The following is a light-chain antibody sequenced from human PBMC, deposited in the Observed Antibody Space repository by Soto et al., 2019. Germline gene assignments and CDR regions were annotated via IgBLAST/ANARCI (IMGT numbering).Light chain of an antibody. CDR2: EVS. CDR3: SSYAGSYTHV. V-gene: IGLV2-14*01. Sequence: QSVLTQPASVSGSPGQSITISCTGTSSDVGGYNYVSWYQQQSGKAPKLMIHEVSNRPSGVSSRFSGSKSGNTASLTISGLQAEDEADYYCSSYAGSYTHVFGTGTKLTVL. CDR1: SSDVGGYNY. J-gene: IGLJ1*01.